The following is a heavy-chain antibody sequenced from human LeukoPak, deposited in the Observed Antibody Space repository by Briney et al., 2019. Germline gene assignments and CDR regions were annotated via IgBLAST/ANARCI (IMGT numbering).Heavy chain of an antibody. Sequence: GASVKVSCKASGGTFSSYAISWVRQAPGQGLEWMGGIIPIFGTANYAQKFQGRVTITADESTSTAYMELSSLRSEDTAVYYCARREDSSGYLIENWFDPWGQGTLVTVSS. CDR3: ARREDSSGYLIENWFDP. V-gene: IGHV1-69*13. D-gene: IGHD3-22*01. CDR1: GGTFSSYA. CDR2: IIPIFGTA. J-gene: IGHJ5*02.